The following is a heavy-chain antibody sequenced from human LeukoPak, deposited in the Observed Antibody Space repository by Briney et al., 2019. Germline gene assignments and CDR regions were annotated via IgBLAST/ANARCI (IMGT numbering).Heavy chain of an antibody. CDR1: EFTFSSYA. J-gene: IGHJ4*02. CDR2: ISSSGSTI. V-gene: IGHV3-48*03. D-gene: IGHD3-9*01. CDR3: ARLLLTGYYSFDY. Sequence: PGGSLRLSCAASEFTFSSYAMTWVRQAPGKGLEWVSYISSSGSTIYYADSVKGRFTISRDNAKNSLYLQMNSLRAEDTAVYYCARLLLTGYYSFDYWGQGTLVTVSS.